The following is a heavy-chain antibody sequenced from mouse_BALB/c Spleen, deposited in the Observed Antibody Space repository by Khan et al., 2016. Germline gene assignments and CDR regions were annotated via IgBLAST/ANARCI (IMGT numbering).Heavy chain of an antibody. CDR1: GDSITSGY. CDR3: ARYTWDCYFYV. V-gene: IGHV3-8*02. CDR2: ISYRGVA. Sequence: EVELVESGPSLVKPSQTLSLTCSVTGDSITSGYWNWIRKFPGNKLDYMGYISYRGVAYYNPSLKSRISITRDTSKNQYYLQLKSWTTEDTAPFFCARYTWDCYFYVWSAGTTVTVSS. J-gene: IGHJ1*01.